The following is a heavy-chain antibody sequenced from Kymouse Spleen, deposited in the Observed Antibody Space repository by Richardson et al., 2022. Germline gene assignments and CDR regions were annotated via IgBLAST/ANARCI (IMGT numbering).Heavy chain of an antibody. V-gene: IGHV4-34*01. CDR3: ARRYDLGMDV. CDR2: INHSGST. CDR1: GGSFSGYY. D-gene: IGHD3-3*01,IGHD3-9*01,IGHD5-12*01. Sequence: QVQLQQWGAGLLKPSETLSLTCAVYGGSFSGYYWSWIRQPPGKGLEWIGEINHSGSTNYNPSLKSRVTISVDTSKNQFSLKLSSVTAADTAVYYCARRYDLGMDVWGQGTTVTVSS. J-gene: IGHJ6*02.